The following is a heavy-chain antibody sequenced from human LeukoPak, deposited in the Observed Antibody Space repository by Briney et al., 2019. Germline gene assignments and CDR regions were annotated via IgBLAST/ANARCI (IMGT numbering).Heavy chain of an antibody. CDR2: IYSGGST. Sequence: PGGSLRLSCAASGFTVSSNYMSWVRQAPGKGLEWVSVIYSGGSTYYADSVKGRFTISRDNSKNTLYLQMNSLRAEDTAVYYCARDPSSSGWYDAFDIWGQGTMVTVSS. J-gene: IGHJ3*02. CDR1: GFTVSSNY. D-gene: IGHD6-19*01. V-gene: IGHV3-53*01. CDR3: ARDPSSSGWYDAFDI.